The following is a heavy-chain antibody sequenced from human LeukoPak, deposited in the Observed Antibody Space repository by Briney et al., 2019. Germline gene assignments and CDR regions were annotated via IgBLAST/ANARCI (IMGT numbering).Heavy chain of an antibody. CDR3: ARHERDGYNHGGADY. Sequence: SETLSLTCTVSGGSISSSSYYWGWIRQPPGKGLEWPGSIYYSGSTYYNPSLKSRVTISVDTSKNQFSLKLSSVTAADTAAYYCARHERDGYNHGGADYWGQGALVTVSS. CDR2: IYYSGST. V-gene: IGHV4-39*01. J-gene: IGHJ4*02. D-gene: IGHD5-24*01. CDR1: GGSISSSSYY.